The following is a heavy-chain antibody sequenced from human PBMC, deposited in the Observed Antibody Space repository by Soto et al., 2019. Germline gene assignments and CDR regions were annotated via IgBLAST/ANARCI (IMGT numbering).Heavy chain of an antibody. D-gene: IGHD6-13*01. V-gene: IGHV4-4*02. Sequence: SETLSLTCAVSGGSISSGNWWSWVRQPPGKGLEWIGEIYHSGSTNYNPSLKSRVTISVDKSKNQFSLKLSSVTAADTAVYYCASSNIAAAGFYYYGMDVWGRETTVT. CDR1: GGSISSGNW. J-gene: IGHJ6*02. CDR2: IYHSGST. CDR3: ASSNIAAAGFYYYGMDV.